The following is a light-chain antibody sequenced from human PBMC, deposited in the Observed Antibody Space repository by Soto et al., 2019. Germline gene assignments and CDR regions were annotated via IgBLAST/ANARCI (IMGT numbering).Light chain of an antibody. Sequence: IVMTQSPATLSVSHGERATVSCRSSQSVSSDLAWCPQKPGQAPRLLIYGASTRATGIPARFRGSGSGTEFTLTFGGLKSEDFAVNYCQHYNDWPQTFGQGTK. V-gene: IGKV3-15*01. CDR2: GAS. CDR3: QHYNDWPQT. CDR1: QSVSSD. J-gene: IGKJ1*01.